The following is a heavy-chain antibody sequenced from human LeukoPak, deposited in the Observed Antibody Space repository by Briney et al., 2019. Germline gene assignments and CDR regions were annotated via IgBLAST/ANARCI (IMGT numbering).Heavy chain of an antibody. CDR2: IYTSGST. CDR3: ARGSYYGSGSYFYYFDY. CDR1: GGSISSGSYY. J-gene: IGHJ4*02. Sequence: ASETLSLTCTVSGGSISSGSYYWSWIRQPAGKGLEWIGRIYTSGSTNYNPSLKSRVTISVDTSKNQFSLKLSSVTAADTAVYYCARGSYYGSGSYFYYFDYWAREPWSPSPQ. D-gene: IGHD3-10*01. V-gene: IGHV4-61*02.